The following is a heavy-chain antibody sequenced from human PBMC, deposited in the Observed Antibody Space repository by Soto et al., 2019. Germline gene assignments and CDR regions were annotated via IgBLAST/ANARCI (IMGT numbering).Heavy chain of an antibody. Sequence: QVQLVESGGGVVQPGRSLRLSCAASGFTFSSYAMHWVRQAPGKGLEWVAVISYDGSNKNYADSVKGRFTISRDNSKNTLYLQMNSLRAEDTAVYYCAREPDNWNDGDAFDIWGQGTMVTVSS. J-gene: IGHJ3*02. CDR2: ISYDGSNK. V-gene: IGHV3-30-3*01. D-gene: IGHD1-20*01. CDR1: GFTFSSYA. CDR3: AREPDNWNDGDAFDI.